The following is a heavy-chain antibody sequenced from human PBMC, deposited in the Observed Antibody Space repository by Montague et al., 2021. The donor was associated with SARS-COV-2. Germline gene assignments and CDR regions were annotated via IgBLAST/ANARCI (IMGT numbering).Heavy chain of an antibody. J-gene: IGHJ6*02. CDR3: VRVPYRLLFVPRYYGMDV. V-gene: IGHV4-34*01. Sequence: SETLSLTCAVYGGSLSGYYWGWIRQPPGEGLERIAEISHSGSTSYNPSLKSRVTISVDTSKNQFSLKLSSATAADTAVYYCVRVPYRLLFVPRYYGMDVWGQGTTVTVSS. CDR1: GGSLSGYY. D-gene: IGHD2-2*01. CDR2: ISHSGST.